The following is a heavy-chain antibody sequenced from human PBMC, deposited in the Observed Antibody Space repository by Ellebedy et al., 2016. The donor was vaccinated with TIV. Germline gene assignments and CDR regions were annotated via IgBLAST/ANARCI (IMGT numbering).Heavy chain of an antibody. J-gene: IGHJ3*02. CDR3: ATSAAIDAFDI. Sequence: SETLPLTXSVSGGSVIRHGQYCTWVRQPPGKGLEWIGGLYYSGSTWYNPSLKSRVTISVDTSKNLFSLRLRSVTAADTAVYYCATSAAIDAFDIWGQGTMVTVSS. CDR2: LYYSGST. CDR1: GGSVIRHGQY. V-gene: IGHV4-39*02. D-gene: IGHD6-25*01.